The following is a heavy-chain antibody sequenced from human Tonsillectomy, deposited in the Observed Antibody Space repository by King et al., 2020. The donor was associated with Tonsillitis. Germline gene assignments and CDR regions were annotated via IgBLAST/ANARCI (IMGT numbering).Heavy chain of an antibody. CDR1: GYSFTNYW. V-gene: IGHV5-51*01. CDR2: IYPGDFDT. J-gene: IGHJ3*02. Sequence: QLVQSGAEVKKPGESLKISCKGSGYSFTNYWIGWVRQMPGKGLEWMGIIYPGDFDTRYSPSFQGQVTISADKSINTVYLQWSSLRASDTAMYYCARFGTTLLRPYDAFDIWGQGTMVTVSS. CDR3: ARFGTTLLRPYDAFDI. D-gene: IGHD1-26*01.